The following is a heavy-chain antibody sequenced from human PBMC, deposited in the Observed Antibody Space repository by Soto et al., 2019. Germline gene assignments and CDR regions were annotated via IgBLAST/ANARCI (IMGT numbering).Heavy chain of an antibody. CDR3: ARVTVRGSRSFES. Sequence: QVPLVESGGGVVQPGRSLRFSCGASGFSFSTYGIHWVRQAPGKGLEWVALIWHDGSYTYDADSVKGRFTISRNNSKDTLYLQMHSLRAEDTAVYYCARVTVRGSRSFESCGQGTLVTVAS. V-gene: IGHV3-33*01. CDR1: GFSFSTYG. J-gene: IGHJ4*02. D-gene: IGHD3-10*01. CDR2: IWHDGSYT.